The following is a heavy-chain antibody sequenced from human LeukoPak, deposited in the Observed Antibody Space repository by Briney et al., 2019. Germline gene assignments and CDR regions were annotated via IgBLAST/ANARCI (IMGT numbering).Heavy chain of an antibody. CDR1: GFTFSSYC. J-gene: IGHJ1*01. CDR3: AKVHYVYGDYGGEYFQH. CDR2: IRYDGSNK. D-gene: IGHD4-17*01. Sequence: PGGSLTLSCAASGFTFSSYCMHWVRQAPGNGLEWVAFIRYDGSNKYYADSVKGRLSMYRDNSKNTMYLQMNSMRAEDTGVYYCAKVHYVYGDYGGEYFQHWGQGNLVTVSS. V-gene: IGHV3-30*02.